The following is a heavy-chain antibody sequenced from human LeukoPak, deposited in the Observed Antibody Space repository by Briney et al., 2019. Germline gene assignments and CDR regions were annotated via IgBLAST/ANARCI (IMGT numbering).Heavy chain of an antibody. CDR2: IKPIGCST. CDR1: GYSFTTYY. Sequence: ASVKVSCKASGYSFTTYYMHWVRQAPGQGLEWMGIIKPIGCSTSYAQKFQDRVTMTRDTSTSTVYMELSSLRSEDTAVYYCARVHDSDWYFDYWGQGTLVTVSS. J-gene: IGHJ4*02. CDR3: ARVHDSDWYFDY. D-gene: IGHD6-19*01. V-gene: IGHV1-46*01.